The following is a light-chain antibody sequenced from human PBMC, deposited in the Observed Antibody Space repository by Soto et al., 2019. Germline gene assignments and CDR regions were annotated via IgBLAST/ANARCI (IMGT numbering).Light chain of an antibody. CDR1: QGINNL. V-gene: IGKV1-12*01. CDR3: QQGNSFPLT. J-gene: IGKJ4*01. CDR2: AAS. Sequence: DIQMTQSPSSVSASVGDRVTITCRASQGINNLLAWFQQRPGEAPRLLIYAASSLHSGVPSRFSGSGSGTEFTLTISSLQPEDFAAYYCQQGNSFPLTFGGGTKVEIK.